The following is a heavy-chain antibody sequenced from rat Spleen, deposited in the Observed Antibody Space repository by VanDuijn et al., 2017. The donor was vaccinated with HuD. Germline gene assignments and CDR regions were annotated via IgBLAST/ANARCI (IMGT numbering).Heavy chain of an antibody. CDR2: ISHDGSKP. D-gene: IGHD3-1*01. Sequence: EVQLVESDGGLVQPGRSLKLSCTASGFTFSAYYMAWVRQAPTKGLEWFATISHDGSKPYYQGSVKGRFTISRHNASTTLYLQLERLRSEDTATYYCTRHATSQNFDYWGQGVMVTVSS. CDR3: TRHATSQNFDY. J-gene: IGHJ2*01. V-gene: IGHV5-29*01. CDR1: GFTFSAYY.